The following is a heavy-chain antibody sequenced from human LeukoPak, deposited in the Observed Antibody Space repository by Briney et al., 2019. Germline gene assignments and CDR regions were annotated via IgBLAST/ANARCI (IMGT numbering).Heavy chain of an antibody. CDR2: IYYSGST. Sequence: SETLSLTCTVSGGSVSSGSYYWSWIRQPPGKGLEWIGHIYYSGSTNYNPSLKSRVTISVDTSKNQFSLKLSSVTAADTAVYYCARAASDFWSGYYYYYMDVWGKGTTVTVSS. D-gene: IGHD3-3*01. CDR1: GGSVSSGSYY. J-gene: IGHJ6*03. V-gene: IGHV4-61*01. CDR3: ARAASDFWSGYYYYYMDV.